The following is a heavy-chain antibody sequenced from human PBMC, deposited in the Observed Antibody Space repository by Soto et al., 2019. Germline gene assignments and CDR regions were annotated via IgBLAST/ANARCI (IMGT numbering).Heavy chain of an antibody. CDR3: ARSGKKEYGLDY. Sequence: PGESLKISCRGSGYTFTSFWIGWVHQMPGKGLEWMGIIYPGDSDTKYSPSFHGQVTISADKSITTAYLQWSSLKASDTAIYYCARSGKKEYGLDYWGQGTLVTVSS. CDR1: GYTFTSFW. J-gene: IGHJ4*02. V-gene: IGHV5-51*07. D-gene: IGHD3-10*01. CDR2: IYPGDSDT.